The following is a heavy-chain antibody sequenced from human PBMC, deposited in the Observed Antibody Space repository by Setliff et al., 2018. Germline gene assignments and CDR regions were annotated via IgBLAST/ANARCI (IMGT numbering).Heavy chain of an antibody. CDR3: ARLDSSSRVDY. Sequence: PSETLSLTCTVSGYSISSGYYWGWIRQPPGKGLEWIGSIYHSGSTYYNPSLKSRVTISVDTSKNQFSLKLSSVTAADTAVYYCARLDSSSRVDYWGQGTPVTVSS. CDR2: IYHSGST. D-gene: IGHD6-13*01. V-gene: IGHV4-38-2*02. J-gene: IGHJ4*02. CDR1: GYSISSGYY.